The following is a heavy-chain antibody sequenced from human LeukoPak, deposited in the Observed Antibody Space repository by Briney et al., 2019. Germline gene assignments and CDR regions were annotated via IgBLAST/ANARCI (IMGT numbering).Heavy chain of an antibody. D-gene: IGHD3-9*01. V-gene: IGHV4-4*07. J-gene: IGHJ4*02. CDR2: IYTSGST. Sequence: PSETLSLTCTVSGGSISSYYWSWIRQPAGKGLEWIGRIYTSGSTNYNPSLKSRVTMSVDTSKNQFSLKLSSVTAADTAAYYCARDATYYDILTGYQSRYYFDYWGQGTLVTVSS. CDR1: GGSISSYY. CDR3: ARDATYYDILTGYQSRYYFDY.